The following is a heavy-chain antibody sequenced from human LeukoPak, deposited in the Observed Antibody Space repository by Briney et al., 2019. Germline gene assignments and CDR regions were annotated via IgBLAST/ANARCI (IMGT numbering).Heavy chain of an antibody. CDR3: ASGIAAAGRHFDY. Sequence: SETLSLTCAVYGGSFSGYYWSWIRQPPGKGLEWIGEINHSGSTNYSPSLKSRVTISVDTSKNQFSLKLSSVTAADTAVYYCASGIAAAGRHFDYWGQGTLVTVSS. D-gene: IGHD6-13*01. CDR1: GGSFSGYY. V-gene: IGHV4-34*01. CDR2: INHSGST. J-gene: IGHJ4*02.